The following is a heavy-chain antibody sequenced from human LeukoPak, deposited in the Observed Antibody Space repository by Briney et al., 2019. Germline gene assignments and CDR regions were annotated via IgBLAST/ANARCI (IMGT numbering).Heavy chain of an antibody. CDR3: ARANTWDYGDAFDI. V-gene: IGHV1-69*06. CDR2: IIPIFGTA. D-gene: IGHD3-16*01. Sequence: ASVKVSCKASGGTFSSYAISWVRQAPGQGLEWMGGIIPIFGTANYAQKFQGRVTITADKSTSTAYMELSSLRSEDTAVYYCARANTWDYGDAFDIWGQGTMVTVSS. J-gene: IGHJ3*02. CDR1: GGTFSSYA.